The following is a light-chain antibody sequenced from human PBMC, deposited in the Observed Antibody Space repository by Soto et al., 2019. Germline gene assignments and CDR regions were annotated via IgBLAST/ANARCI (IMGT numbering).Light chain of an antibody. CDR3: QQYNSYSRT. J-gene: IGKJ1*01. Sequence: DIQMTQSPSTLSASVRDRVTNTCRASQSISSWLAWYQQKPGKAPKLLIYDASSLESGVPSRFSGSGSGTEFTLTISSLQPDDFATYYCQQYNSYSRTFGQGTKV. CDR1: QSISSW. V-gene: IGKV1-5*01. CDR2: DAS.